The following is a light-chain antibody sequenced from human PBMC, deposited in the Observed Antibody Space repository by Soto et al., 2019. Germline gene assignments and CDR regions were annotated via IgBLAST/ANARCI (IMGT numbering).Light chain of an antibody. J-gene: IGKJ1*01. Sequence: DIQMTQSPSSLSASIGDRVTITCRASQSISSNLNWYQQKVGKAPDLLIYAASSLQSGVPSRFSGGGSGTDFTPTISSLQPEDFATYFCQQAYSSPWTFGQGTKVEIK. CDR1: QSISSN. CDR2: AAS. V-gene: IGKV1-39*01. CDR3: QQAYSSPWT.